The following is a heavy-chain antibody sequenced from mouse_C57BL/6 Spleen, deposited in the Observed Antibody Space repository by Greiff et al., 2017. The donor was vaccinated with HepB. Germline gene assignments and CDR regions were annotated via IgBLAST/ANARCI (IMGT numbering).Heavy chain of an antibody. CDR1: GYTFTSYW. CDR2: INPSNGGT. D-gene: IGHD1-1*01. Sequence: VQLQQSGTELVKPGASVKLSCKASGYTFTSYWMHWVKQRPGQGLEWIGNINPSNGGTNYNEKFKSKATLTVDKSSSTAYMQLSSLTSEDSAVYYCARGLLLRDAMDYWGQGTSVTVSS. V-gene: IGHV1-53*01. J-gene: IGHJ4*01. CDR3: ARGLLLRDAMDY.